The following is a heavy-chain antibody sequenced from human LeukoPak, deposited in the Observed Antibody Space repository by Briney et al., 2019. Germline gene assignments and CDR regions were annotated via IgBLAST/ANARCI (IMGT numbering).Heavy chain of an antibody. CDR1: GGTYSSYA. CDR3: ARSREYCSSTSCDRIYYYYMDV. J-gene: IGHJ6*03. Sequence: GASVKVSCKASGGTYSSYATSWVRQAPGQGLEWMGGIIPIFGTANYEQKFQGRVTITTDESTSTAYMELSSLRSEDTAVYYCARSREYCSSTSCDRIYYYYMDVWGKGTTVTVSS. D-gene: IGHD2-2*02. CDR2: IIPIFGTA. V-gene: IGHV1-69*05.